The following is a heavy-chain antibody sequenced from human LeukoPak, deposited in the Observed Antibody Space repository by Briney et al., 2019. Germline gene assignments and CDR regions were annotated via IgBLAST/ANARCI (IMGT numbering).Heavy chain of an antibody. CDR1: GGSFSDYY. J-gene: IGHJ4*02. CDR2: IHHSGST. Sequence: PSETLSLTCAVYGGSFSDYYWSWVRQPPGKGLEWIGEIHHSGSTNYNPSLKSRVTISVDTPKNQFSLMLSSVTAADTAVYYCANSPVGAADYWGQGTLVTVSS. V-gene: IGHV4-34*01. D-gene: IGHD2-15*01. CDR3: ANSPVGAADY.